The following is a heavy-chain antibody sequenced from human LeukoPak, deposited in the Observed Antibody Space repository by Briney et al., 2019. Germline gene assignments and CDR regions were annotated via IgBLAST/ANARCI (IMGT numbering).Heavy chain of an antibody. Sequence: ASVKVSCKVSGYTLTELSMHWVRRAPGKGLEWMGGFDPEDGETIYAQKFQGRVTMTEDTSTDTAYMELSSLRSEDTAVYYCATTAGRWGWNDFQVSVWFDPWGQGTLITVSS. CDR2: FDPEDGET. D-gene: IGHD1-1*01. J-gene: IGHJ5*02. CDR1: GYTLTELS. V-gene: IGHV1-24*01. CDR3: ATTAGRWGWNDFQVSVWFDP.